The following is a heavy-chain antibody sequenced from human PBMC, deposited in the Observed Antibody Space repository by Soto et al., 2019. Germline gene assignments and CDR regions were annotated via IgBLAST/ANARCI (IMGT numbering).Heavy chain of an antibody. V-gene: IGHV4-61*03. D-gene: IGHD3-3*01. CDR2: VHYTGST. J-gene: IGHJ6*02. Sequence: QVQLQESGPGLVKPSETLSLTCTVSGDSVTSGSIYWSWIRQPPGKGLEWIGYVHYTGSTNYNPSLKSRVAISVDTSKNHFSLTLSSVTAADTAVYYCARDRGNFGVVLADFDQYSMDVWGQGTTVTVSS. CDR3: ARDRGNFGVVLADFDQYSMDV. CDR1: GDSVTSGSIY.